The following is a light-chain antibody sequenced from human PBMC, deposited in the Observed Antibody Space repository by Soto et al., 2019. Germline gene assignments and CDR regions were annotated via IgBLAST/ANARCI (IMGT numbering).Light chain of an antibody. V-gene: IGKV1D-8*01. CDR3: QQYYSFPQT. J-gene: IGKJ1*01. CDR1: QGISSY. CDR2: AAS. Sequence: VIWMTQSPSLLSASTGDRVTISCRVSQGISSYLAWYQQKPGKAPELLIYAASTLQSGVPSRFSGSGSGTDFTLTISCLQSEDFATYYCQQYYSFPQTFGQGPKVDIK.